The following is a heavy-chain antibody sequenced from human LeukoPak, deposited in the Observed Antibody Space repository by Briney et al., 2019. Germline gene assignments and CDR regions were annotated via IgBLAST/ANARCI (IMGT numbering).Heavy chain of an antibody. CDR3: ARLKYYDSTGYSPGYCMDV. Sequence: SETLSLTCSVAGGPIINYYWSWIRQSAGTGLEWVGRIYITGSTTYNPSLQSRLSMSVDTSKNQFSLRLRSVSAADTAVYYCARLKYYDSTGYSPGYCMDVWGKGIMVTVSS. V-gene: IGHV4-4*07. CDR1: GGPIINYY. CDR2: IYITGST. D-gene: IGHD3-22*01. J-gene: IGHJ6*03.